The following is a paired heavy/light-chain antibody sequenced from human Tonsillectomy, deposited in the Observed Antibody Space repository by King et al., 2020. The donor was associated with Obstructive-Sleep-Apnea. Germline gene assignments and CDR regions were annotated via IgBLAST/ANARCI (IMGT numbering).Heavy chain of an antibody. CDR2: IYPGDSVA. Sequence: EVQLVQSGAEARKPGESLKISCKGSGYNFNGQWIGWVRQMPEKGLELLGIIYPGDSVARYSPSFKGQATMSVDRSNSTAYLQWNSLQTSDTAIYYCAREGTNWDDAFDLWGQGTMITVSS. J-gene: IGHJ3*01. V-gene: IGHV5-51*01. CDR1: GYNFNGQW. CDR3: AREGTNWDDAFDL. D-gene: IGHD1-1*01.
Light chain of an antibody. CDR1: SLRDSY. Sequence: SSELTQDPAVSVALGQTVRVTCQGDSLRDSYPNWYQQKPGQAPILVIFDKNNRPSGVPDRFYGSRVRNTALLTITGAQAEDEADYYCHSRDRSDSHLGVFGPGTRVTVL. V-gene: IGLV3-19*01. CDR3: HSRDRSDSHLGV. J-gene: IGLJ1*01. CDR2: DKN.